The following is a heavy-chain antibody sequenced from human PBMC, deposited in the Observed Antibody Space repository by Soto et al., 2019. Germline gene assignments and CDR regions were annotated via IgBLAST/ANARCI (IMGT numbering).Heavy chain of an antibody. CDR3: ARDQWMVPRGGYD. V-gene: IGHV1-18*01. Sequence: QIHLVQSGPEVKKPGASVKVSCKASGYKFTSYGITWVRQAPGQGLEWMGWISGYNGDTKFGQKVQGRVTLTTYTSTSTAYMELRSLRSDDTAVYYCARDQWMVPRGGYDWGQGTLVTVSS. D-gene: IGHD6-19*01. CDR2: ISGYNGDT. J-gene: IGHJ4*02. CDR1: GYKFTSYG.